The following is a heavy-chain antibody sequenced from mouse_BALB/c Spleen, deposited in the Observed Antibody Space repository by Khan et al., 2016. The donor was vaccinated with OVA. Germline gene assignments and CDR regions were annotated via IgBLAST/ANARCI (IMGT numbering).Heavy chain of an antibody. J-gene: IGHJ4*01. Sequence: QVQLQQSGPGLVAPSQSLSITCTVSGFSLSRYNIHWVRQPPGKGLEWLGMIWGGGGTDYNSTLKIRLSIIKDNSNSQVFLKMNRLQTDDAAMYYCARAYYRYDGYYAMDYWGQGTSVTVSS. CDR2: IWGGGGT. D-gene: IGHD2-14*01. CDR1: GFSLSRYN. CDR3: ARAYYRYDGYYAMDY. V-gene: IGHV2-6-4*01.